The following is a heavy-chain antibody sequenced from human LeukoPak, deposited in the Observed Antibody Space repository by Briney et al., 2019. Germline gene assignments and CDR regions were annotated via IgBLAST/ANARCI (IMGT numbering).Heavy chain of an antibody. V-gene: IGHV3-30*18. CDR3: AKDRGVRGVITSDSGLGMDV. D-gene: IGHD3-10*01. Sequence: GRSLRLSCAASGFTFGSYGMHWVRQAPGKGLEWVAVISYDGSNKYYADSVKGRFTISRDNSKNTLYLQMNSLRAEDTAVYYCAKDRGVRGVITSDSGLGMDVWGQGTTVTVSS. CDR2: ISYDGSNK. CDR1: GFTFGSYG. J-gene: IGHJ6*02.